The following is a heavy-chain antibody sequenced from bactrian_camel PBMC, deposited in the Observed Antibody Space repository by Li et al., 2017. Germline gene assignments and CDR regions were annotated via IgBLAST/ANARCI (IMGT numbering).Heavy chain of an antibody. CDR2: FGSDGTT. J-gene: IGHJ4*01. D-gene: IGHD4*01. Sequence: HVQLVESGGGPVQAGGSLRLACAASEYTYCMAWYRQAPGKEREGVASFGSDGTTVYADFVKGRFIISKDSAKNTLHLQMNSLKPEDTAVYYCASDLLSSAVYSDYDENQCQTQGTQVTVS. V-gene: IGHV3S53*01. CDR1: EYTYC.